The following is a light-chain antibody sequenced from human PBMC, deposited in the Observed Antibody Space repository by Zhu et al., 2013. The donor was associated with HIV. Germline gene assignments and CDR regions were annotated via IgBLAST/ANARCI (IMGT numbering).Light chain of an antibody. CDR2: GAS. CDR1: QNVNKN. CDR3: QQYHNWPPWS. J-gene: IGKJ1*01. Sequence: EVVLTQSPVTLAGFPGDRVTLSCRASQNVNKNLAWYQHKRGQSPRLLFSGASTRATGVPPRFSGSGSATEFTLTISGLQSDDFAVYYCQQYHNWPPWSFGQGTKVEIK. V-gene: IGKV3-15*01.